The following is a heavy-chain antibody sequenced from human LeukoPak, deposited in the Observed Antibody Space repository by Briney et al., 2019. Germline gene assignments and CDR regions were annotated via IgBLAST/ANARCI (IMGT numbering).Heavy chain of an antibody. CDR2: IYYSGST. CDR1: GGSINSYY. V-gene: IGHV4-59*12. CDR3: ARVSGGYSYGYGDH. D-gene: IGHD5-18*01. Sequence: PSETLSLTCTVSGGSINSYYWSWIRQPPGKGLEWIGYIYYSGSTNYNPSLKSRVTISVDTSKNQFSLKLSSVTAADTAVYCCARVSGGYSYGYGDHWGQGTLVTVSS. J-gene: IGHJ4*02.